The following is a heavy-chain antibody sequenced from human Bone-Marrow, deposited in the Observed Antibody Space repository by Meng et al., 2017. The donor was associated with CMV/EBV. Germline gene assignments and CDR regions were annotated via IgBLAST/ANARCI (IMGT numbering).Heavy chain of an antibody. CDR2: ISSSSSYI. D-gene: IGHD3-22*01. V-gene: IGHV3-21*01. J-gene: IGHJ4*02. CDR3: ARAKRITMIVSAY. Sequence: GGSLRLSCAASGFTFSSYSMNWVRQAPGKGLEWVSSISSSSSYIYYADSVKGRFTISRDNAKNSLYLQMNSLRAEDTAVYYCARAKRITMIVSAYWGQGTRVTVSS. CDR1: GFTFSSYS.